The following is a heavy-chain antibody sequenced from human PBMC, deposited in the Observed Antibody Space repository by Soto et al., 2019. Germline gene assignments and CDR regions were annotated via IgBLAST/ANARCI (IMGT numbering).Heavy chain of an antibody. D-gene: IGHD1-26*01. CDR2: INPNSGGT. CDR1: GYTFTGYH. CDR3: ARDLSGSYPEGYYYYGMDV. J-gene: IGHJ6*02. V-gene: IGHV1-2*04. Sequence: ASVKVSCKASGYTFTGYHMHWVRQAPGQGLEWMGWINPNSGGTNYAQKFQGWVTMTRDTSISTAYMELSRLRSDDTAVYYCARDLSGSYPEGYYYYGMDVWGQGTTVTVSS.